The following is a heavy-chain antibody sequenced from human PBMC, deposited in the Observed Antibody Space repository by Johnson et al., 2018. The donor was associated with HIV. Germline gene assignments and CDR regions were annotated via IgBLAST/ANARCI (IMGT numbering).Heavy chain of an antibody. Sequence: VQLVESGGGVVQPGRSLRLSCAASGFTFDDYAMHWVRQAPGKGLEWVSGISWNSGSIGYADSVKGRFTISRDNAKNSLYLQMNSLRAEDTALYYCAKDIPSSGHAFDIWGQGTMVTVSS. CDR3: AKDIPSSGHAFDI. J-gene: IGHJ3*02. CDR1: GFTFDDYA. V-gene: IGHV3-9*01. CDR2: ISWNSGSI. D-gene: IGHD6-19*01.